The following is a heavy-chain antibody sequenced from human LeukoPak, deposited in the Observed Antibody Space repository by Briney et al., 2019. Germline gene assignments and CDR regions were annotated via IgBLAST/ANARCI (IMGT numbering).Heavy chain of an antibody. D-gene: IGHD3-3*01. Sequence: GSLRLSCAASGFTFSSYAMSWVRQPPGKGLEWIGSIYYSGGTYYNPSLKSRATISVDTSKNNFSLKLNSVTAADTAVYYCARIFPSDYWGQGTLVTVSS. J-gene: IGHJ4*02. V-gene: IGHV4-39*02. CDR1: GFTFSSYA. CDR3: ARIFPSDY. CDR2: IYYSGGT.